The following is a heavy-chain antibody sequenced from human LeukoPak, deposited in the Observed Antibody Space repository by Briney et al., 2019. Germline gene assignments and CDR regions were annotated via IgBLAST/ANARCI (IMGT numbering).Heavy chain of an antibody. D-gene: IGHD6-13*01. CDR3: AKVIAAAGMAY. J-gene: IGHJ4*02. Sequence: GGSLRLSCAASGFTFRSYAMSCVREAPGEGLEWGSAISGSGGSTYYADSVKGRFTISRDNSKNTLYLQMNSLRAEDTAVYYCAKVIAAAGMAYWGQGTLVTVSS. CDR2: ISGSGGST. CDR1: GFTFRSYA. V-gene: IGHV3-23*01.